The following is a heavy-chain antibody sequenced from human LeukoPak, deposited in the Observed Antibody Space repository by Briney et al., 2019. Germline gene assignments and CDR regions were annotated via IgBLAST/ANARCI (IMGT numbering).Heavy chain of an antibody. CDR1: GFTFSNAW. V-gene: IGHV3-30*02. CDR3: AKLAVAGDAFDI. Sequence: GGSLRLSCAASGFTFSNAWMSWVRQAPGKGLEWVAFIRYDGSNKYYADSVKGRFTISRDNSKNTLYLQMNSLRAEDTAVYYCAKLAVAGDAFDIWGQGTMVTVSS. J-gene: IGHJ3*02. D-gene: IGHD6-19*01. CDR2: IRYDGSNK.